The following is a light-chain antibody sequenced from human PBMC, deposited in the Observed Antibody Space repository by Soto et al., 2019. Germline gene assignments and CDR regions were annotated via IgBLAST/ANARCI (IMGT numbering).Light chain of an antibody. Sequence: QLVLTQPPSASGSPGQSVTISCTGTSSDVGGYNYVSWYQQYPGKAPKLMIYEVSKRPSGVPDRFSGSKSGNTASLTVSGLQAEDEADYYCNSYTGSNNWVFGGGTKLTVL. J-gene: IGLJ3*02. CDR1: SSDVGGYNY. CDR2: EVS. CDR3: NSYTGSNNWV. V-gene: IGLV2-8*01.